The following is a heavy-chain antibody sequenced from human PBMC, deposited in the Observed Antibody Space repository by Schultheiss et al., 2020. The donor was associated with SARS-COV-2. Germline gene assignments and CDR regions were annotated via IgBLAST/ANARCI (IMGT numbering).Heavy chain of an antibody. CDR3: ARDGYSYGTFGY. CDR2: ISYSGST. D-gene: IGHD5-18*01. V-gene: IGHV4-38-2*02. CDR1: RYSISRGYY. Sequence: SQTLSLTCTVSRYSISRGYYWGWIRQPPGKGLEWIGDISYSGSTNYNPSLKSRVTVSVDTSKNQFSLKLRSVTPADTAVYFCARDGYSYGTFGYWGQGTLVTVSS. J-gene: IGHJ4*02.